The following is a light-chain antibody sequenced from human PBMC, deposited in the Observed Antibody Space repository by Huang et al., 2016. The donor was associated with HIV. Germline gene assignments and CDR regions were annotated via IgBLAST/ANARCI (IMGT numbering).Light chain of an antibody. CDR1: QSISSY. CDR3: QQSYSTPLT. J-gene: IGKJ4*01. CDR2: AAS. V-gene: IGKV1-39*01. Sequence: DIQMTQSPSSLSASLGDRVTITGRTSQSISSYLNWDQQKPGKAPKLLIYAASSLQSGVPSRFSGSGSGTDFTLTVSNLQPEDFAAYYCQQSYSTPLTFGRGTKVEIK.